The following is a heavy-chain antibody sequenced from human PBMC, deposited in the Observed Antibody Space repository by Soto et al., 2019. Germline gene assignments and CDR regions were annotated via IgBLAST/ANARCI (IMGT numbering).Heavy chain of an antibody. D-gene: IGHD2-21*02. CDR2: IYYSGST. J-gene: IGHJ4*02. CDR1: GGPISSSGDY. V-gene: IGHV4-61*08. Sequence: SETLSLTCTVTGGPISSSGDYWGWIRQPPGKGLEWIGYIYYSGSTNYNPSLKSRVTISVDTSKNQFSLKLSSVTAADTAVYYCARVREGFPGGGGNSGFDYWGQGTLVTVSS. CDR3: ARVREGFPGGGGNSGFDY.